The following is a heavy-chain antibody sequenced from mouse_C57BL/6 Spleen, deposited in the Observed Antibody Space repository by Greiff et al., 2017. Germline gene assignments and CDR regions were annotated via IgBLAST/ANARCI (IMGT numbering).Heavy chain of an antibody. CDR1: GYTFTSYW. J-gene: IGHJ4*01. D-gene: IGHD1-1*01. Sequence: QVQLQQPGAELVKPGASVKMSCKASGYTFTSYWITWVKQRPGQGLEWIGDIYPGSGSTNYNEKFKSKATLTVDPSSSTAYMQLSSLTSEDSAVYYCARWGTTTVVANYAMDYWGQGTSGTVSS. V-gene: IGHV1-55*01. CDR3: ARWGTTTVVANYAMDY. CDR2: IYPGSGST.